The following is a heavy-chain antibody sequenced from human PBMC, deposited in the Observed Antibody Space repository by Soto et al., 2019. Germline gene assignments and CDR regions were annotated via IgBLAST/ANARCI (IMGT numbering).Heavy chain of an antibody. CDR3: AIDKVNIGVDGTHYFYGMDV. CDR2: VYYSGST. J-gene: IGHJ6*02. Sequence: PSETLSLTCTVSGGSISSYYWSWIRQPPGKGLEWIGYVYYSGSTRDNPSLKSRVTISVDTSKNQFSLKLSSVTAADTAVYYCAIDKVNIGVDGTHYFYGMDVWGQGTTVTVSS. D-gene: IGHD6-19*01. V-gene: IGHV4-59*01. CDR1: GGSISSYY.